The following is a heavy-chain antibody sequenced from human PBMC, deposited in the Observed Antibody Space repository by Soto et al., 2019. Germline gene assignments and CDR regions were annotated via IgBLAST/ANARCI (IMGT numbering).Heavy chain of an antibody. J-gene: IGHJ4*02. CDR2: TIPIVSIT. CDR3: ARTGSFDY. D-gene: IGHD1-26*01. V-gene: IGHV1-69*02. CDR1: GGTFSSYS. Sequence: QGQLVQSGAEVRKPGSSVKVSCKDSGGTFSSYSLSWVRQAPGQGLEWMGRTIPIVSITNYAQKFQSRITITADKSTATAYMELTSLRPEDRAVYYCARTGSFDYWGQGSLVTVSS.